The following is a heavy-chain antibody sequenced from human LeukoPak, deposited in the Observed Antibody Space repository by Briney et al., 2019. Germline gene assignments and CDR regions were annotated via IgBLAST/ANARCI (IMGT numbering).Heavy chain of an antibody. CDR1: GGSISSSSYY. J-gene: IGHJ6*02. CDR2: IYYSGST. CDR3: ARGRGGSYYPSKYYYYYGMGV. V-gene: IGHV4-39*01. D-gene: IGHD1-26*01. Sequence: ASETLSLTCTVSGGSISSSSYYWGWIRQPPGKGLEWIGSIYYSGSTYYNPSLKSRVTISVDTSKNQFSLKLSSVTAADTAVYYCARGRGGSYYPSKYYYYYGMGVWGQGTTVTVSS.